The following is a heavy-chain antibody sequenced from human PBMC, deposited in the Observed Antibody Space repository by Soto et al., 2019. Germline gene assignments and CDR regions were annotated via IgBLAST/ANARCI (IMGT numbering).Heavy chain of an antibody. CDR3: ARDLDFSNEGSIFDF. D-gene: IGHD4-4*01. V-gene: IGHV3-33*05. CDR2: VLYDGSDQ. CDR1: TFTFSSYG. Sequence: QVQLEDSGGGVVQPGGSLRLSCAESTFTFSSYGIHWVRQAPGRGLEWVAFVLYDGSDQYYADSVKGRFTTSRDNSKNTLYLEMNSLRVEDTAVYYCARDLDFSNEGSIFDFWGQGTRVTVSS. J-gene: IGHJ4*02.